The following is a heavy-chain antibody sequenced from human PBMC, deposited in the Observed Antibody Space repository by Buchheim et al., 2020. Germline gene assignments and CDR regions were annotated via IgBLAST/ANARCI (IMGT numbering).Heavy chain of an antibody. V-gene: IGHV3-23*04. D-gene: IGHD5-18*01. Sequence: VQLVESGGGLVKPGGSLRLSCAASGFTFSSYAMTWVRQAPGKGLEWVSSISGNTANTYYADSVKGRFTISRDNSKNTLYLQMNGLRAEDTALYYCAKRGDWDTAMGHWYFDLWGRGTL. CDR2: ISGNTANT. J-gene: IGHJ2*01. CDR3: AKRGDWDTAMGHWYFDL. CDR1: GFTFSSYA.